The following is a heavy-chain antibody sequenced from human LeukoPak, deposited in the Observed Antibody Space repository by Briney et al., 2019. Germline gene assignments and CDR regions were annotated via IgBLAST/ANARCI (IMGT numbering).Heavy chain of an antibody. D-gene: IGHD1-26*01. V-gene: IGHV3-9*01. Sequence: GRSLRLSCAASGFTFDDYATHWVRQAQGKGLEWVSGISWNSAKIAYADSVKGRFTISRDNAKNSLYLQMDSLRADDTALYYCAKGIVRHYYAVDVWGQGTTVTVSS. CDR1: GFTFDDYA. CDR2: ISWNSAKI. J-gene: IGHJ6*02. CDR3: AKGIVRHYYAVDV.